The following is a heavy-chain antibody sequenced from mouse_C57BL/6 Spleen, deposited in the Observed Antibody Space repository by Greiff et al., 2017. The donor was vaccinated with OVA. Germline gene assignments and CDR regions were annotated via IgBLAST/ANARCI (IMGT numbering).Heavy chain of an antibody. Sequence: QVTLKESGPGILQPSQTLSLTCSFSGFSLSTFGMGVGWIRQPSGKGLEWLAHIWWDDDKYYNPALKSRLTISKDTSKNQVFLKIANVDTADTATYYCARMRSTVVAHYYAMDYWGQGTSVTVSS. CDR3: ARMRSTVVAHYYAMDY. D-gene: IGHD1-1*01. V-gene: IGHV8-8*01. CDR2: IWWDDDK. J-gene: IGHJ4*01. CDR1: GFSLSTFGMG.